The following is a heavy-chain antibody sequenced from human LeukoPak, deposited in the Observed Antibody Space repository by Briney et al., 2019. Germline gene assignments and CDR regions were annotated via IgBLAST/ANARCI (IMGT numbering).Heavy chain of an antibody. V-gene: IGHV1-2*06. D-gene: IGHD2-2*01. CDR3: ARPHCSSTSCYAETRNWFDP. CDR1: GYTFTGYY. J-gene: IGHJ5*02. Sequence: ASVKLSCTASGYTFTGYYMNWVRQAPGQGLEWMGQINPNSGTKNYAYIFQGRFTITRDTSNNSAYMQLSSLGSDDTAVYYCARPHCSSTSCYAETRNWFDPWGQGTLVTVSS. CDR2: INPNSGTK.